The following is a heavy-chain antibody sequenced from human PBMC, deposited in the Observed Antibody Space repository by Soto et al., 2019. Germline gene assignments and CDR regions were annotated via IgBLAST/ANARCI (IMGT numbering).Heavy chain of an antibody. J-gene: IGHJ4*02. CDR1: GFTFRDYA. CDR3: GRSFLSGPDY. V-gene: IGHV3-49*04. Sequence: GGSLRLSCTVSGFTFRDYAVNWARQAPGKGLEWVGFIRSKAYGEIPEYAASVKGRFTIFRDDSKAIAYLQMNSLKTEDTAVYYRGRSFLSGPDYWGLGTLVTVSS. D-gene: IGHD3-3*01. CDR2: IRSKAYGEIP.